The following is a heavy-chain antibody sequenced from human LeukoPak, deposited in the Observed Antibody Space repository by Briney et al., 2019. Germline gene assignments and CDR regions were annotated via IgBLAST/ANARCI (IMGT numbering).Heavy chain of an antibody. Sequence: GGSLRLSCAASGFTFSSYGMHWVRQAPGKGLEWVAVISYDGSNKYYADSVKGRFTISRDNSKNTLYLQMNSLRDEDTAVYYCASQWELPHWGQGTLVTVSS. CDR3: ASQWELPH. CDR2: ISYDGSNK. D-gene: IGHD1-26*01. J-gene: IGHJ4*02. CDR1: GFTFSSYG. V-gene: IGHV3-30*03.